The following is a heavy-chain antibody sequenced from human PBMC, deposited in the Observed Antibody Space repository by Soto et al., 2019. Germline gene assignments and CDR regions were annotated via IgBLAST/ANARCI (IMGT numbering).Heavy chain of an antibody. CDR3: AKSRNGRLNYFDY. CDR1: GFTFSSYA. Sequence: EVQLLESGGGLVQPGGSLRLSCAASGFTFSSYAMSWVRQAPGKGLEWVSAISGSGGSTYYADSVKGRFTISRDNSKNMLYLQMNSLRAEDTAVYYCAKSRNGRLNYFDYWGQGTLVTVSS. D-gene: IGHD2-8*01. CDR2: ISGSGGST. J-gene: IGHJ4*02. V-gene: IGHV3-23*01.